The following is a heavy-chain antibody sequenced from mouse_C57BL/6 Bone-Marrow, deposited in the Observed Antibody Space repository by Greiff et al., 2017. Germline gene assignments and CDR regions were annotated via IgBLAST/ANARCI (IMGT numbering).Heavy chain of an antibody. CDR3: TRGKLITTVVESPAWFAY. J-gene: IGHJ3*01. D-gene: IGHD1-1*01. CDR2: IYPGNSDT. CDR1: GYTFTSYW. V-gene: IGHV1-5*01. Sequence: VQLQQSGTVLARPGASVKMSCKTSGYTFTSYWMHWVKQRPGQGLEWIGAIYPGNSDTSYNQKFKGKAKLTAVTSASTAYMELSSLTNEDSAVYYCTRGKLITTVVESPAWFAYWGQGTLVTVSA.